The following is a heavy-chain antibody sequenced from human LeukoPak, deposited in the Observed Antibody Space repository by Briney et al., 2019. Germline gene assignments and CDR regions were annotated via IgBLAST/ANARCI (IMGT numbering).Heavy chain of an antibody. D-gene: IGHD5-18*01. J-gene: IGHJ4*02. CDR3: ARSTGDTAMVPFDY. CDR2: INPNSGGT. CDR1: GYTFTSYY. V-gene: IGHV1-2*02. Sequence: ASVKVSCEASGYTFTSYYMHWVRQAPGQGLEWMGWINPNSGGTNYAQKFQGRVTMTRDTSISTAYMELSRLRSDDTAVYYCARSTGDTAMVPFDYWGQGTLVTVSS.